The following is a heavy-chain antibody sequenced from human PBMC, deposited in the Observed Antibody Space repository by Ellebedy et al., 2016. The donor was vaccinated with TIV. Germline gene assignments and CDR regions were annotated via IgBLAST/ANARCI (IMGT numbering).Heavy chain of an antibody. CDR3: ARYIAVPHTYAMDV. CDR2: INASGGGT. V-gene: IGHV1-46*01. D-gene: IGHD6-19*01. Sequence: ASVKVSCXAFGYAFTSYYIHWVRQAPGQGLEWMGIINASGGGTSYAQKFQGRVTMTRDTSTNTLYMELSSLRSEDTAVYYCARYIAVPHTYAMDVWGQGTTVTVSS. J-gene: IGHJ6*02. CDR1: GYAFTSYY.